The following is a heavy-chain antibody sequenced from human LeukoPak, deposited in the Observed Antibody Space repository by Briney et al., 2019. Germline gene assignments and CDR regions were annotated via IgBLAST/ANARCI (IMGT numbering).Heavy chain of an antibody. CDR2: IYTSGST. CDR1: GGSISSGSYY. V-gene: IGHV4-61*02. CDR3: ARGSIPEPYYDFWTPEYYFDY. Sequence: SETLSLTCTVSGGSISSGSYYWSWSRQPAGKGLEWIGRIYTSGSTNYNPSLKSRVTISVDTSKNQFSLKLSSVTPADTAVYYCARGSIPEPYYDFWTPEYYFDYWGQGTLVTVSS. D-gene: IGHD3-3*01. J-gene: IGHJ4*02.